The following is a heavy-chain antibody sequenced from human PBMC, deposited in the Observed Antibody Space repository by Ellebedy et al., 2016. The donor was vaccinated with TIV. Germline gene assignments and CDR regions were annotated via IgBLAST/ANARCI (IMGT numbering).Heavy chain of an antibody. D-gene: IGHD6-6*01. CDR3: ARVGSSIAAHGEPNWFNP. Sequence: GESLKISCKGSGYSFTSYWIGWVRQMPGKGLEWMGIIYPGDSDTRYSPSFQGQVTISADKSISTAYLQWSSLKASDTAMYYCARVGSSIAAHGEPNWFNPWGQGTLVTVSS. V-gene: IGHV5-51*01. CDR2: IYPGDSDT. CDR1: GYSFTSYW. J-gene: IGHJ5*02.